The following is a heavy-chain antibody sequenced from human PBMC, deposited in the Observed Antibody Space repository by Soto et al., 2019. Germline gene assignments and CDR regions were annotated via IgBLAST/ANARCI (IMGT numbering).Heavy chain of an antibody. J-gene: IGHJ3*02. CDR2: INAGNGNT. CDR1: GYTFTSYA. CDR3: ARALLGYCSSTSCYAGSHDAFDI. Sequence: ASVKVSCKASGYTFTSYAMHWVRQAPGQRLEWMGWINAGNGNTKYSQKFQGRVTITRDTSASTAYMELSSLRSEDTAVYYCARALLGYCSSTSCYAGSHDAFDIWGQGTMVTVSS. D-gene: IGHD2-2*01. V-gene: IGHV1-3*01.